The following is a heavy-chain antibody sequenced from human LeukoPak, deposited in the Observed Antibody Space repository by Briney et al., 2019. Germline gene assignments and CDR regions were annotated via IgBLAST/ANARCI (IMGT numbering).Heavy chain of an antibody. CDR1: GGSISSYY. CDR3: ESLRGSGSYYIFDF. D-gene: IGHD3-10*01. V-gene: IGHV4-59*01. CDR2: IYYSGST. J-gene: IGHJ4*02. Sequence: SETLSLTCTVSGGSISSYYWSWIRQCPGKGLEWMAYIYYSGSTNYNPSLKIRVTISVDTSKNQFSLKLSSVTAADAAVYYCESLRGSGSYYIFDFWGQGTLVTVSP.